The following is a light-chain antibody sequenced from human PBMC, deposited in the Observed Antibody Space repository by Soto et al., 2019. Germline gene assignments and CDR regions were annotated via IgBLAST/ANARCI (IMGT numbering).Light chain of an antibody. Sequence: QSALTQPASVSGSPGQSITISCTGTSSDVGGYNYVSWYQQHPGKAPKLMIYEVSNRPSGVSDRFSGSRSGNTASLTISGLQAEDESAYYCISYTSSSARVFGGGTKLTVL. CDR1: SSDVGGYNY. CDR3: ISYTSSSARV. J-gene: IGLJ3*02. CDR2: EVS. V-gene: IGLV2-14*01.